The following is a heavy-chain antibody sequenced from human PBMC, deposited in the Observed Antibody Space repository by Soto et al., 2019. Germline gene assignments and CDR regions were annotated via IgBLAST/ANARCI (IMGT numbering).Heavy chain of an antibody. CDR3: AKDRSSTSCYAFDY. J-gene: IGHJ4*02. V-gene: IGHV3-23*01. Sequence: GGSLRLSCAASGFTFSSFAMSWVLQAPGKGLEWVSGINSRAGTTYYADSVKGRFTISRDNSKNTLYLQMNSLTAEDTAVYYCAKDRSSTSCYAFDYWGRGTLVTVSS. CDR2: INSRAGTT. CDR1: GFTFSSFA. D-gene: IGHD2-2*01.